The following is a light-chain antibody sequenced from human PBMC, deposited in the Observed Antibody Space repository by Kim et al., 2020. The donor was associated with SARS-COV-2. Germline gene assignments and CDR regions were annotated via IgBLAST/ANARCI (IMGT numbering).Light chain of an antibody. CDR2: AAS. CDR1: QDISNY. J-gene: IGKJ2*01. V-gene: IGKV1-33*01. CDR3: QQYNNFPYT. Sequence: DIQMTQSPSSVSASVGDRVTITCRASQDISNYLNWYQQKPGKAPKLLIYAASNLERGVPSRFSGSGSGTDFTFTISSLQPEDIATYYCQQYNNFPYTFGQGTKLEI.